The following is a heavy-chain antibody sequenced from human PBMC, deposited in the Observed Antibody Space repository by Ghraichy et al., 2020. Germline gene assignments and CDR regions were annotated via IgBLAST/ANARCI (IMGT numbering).Heavy chain of an antibody. V-gene: IGHV4-34*01. D-gene: IGHD6-13*01. J-gene: IGHJ5*02. CDR3: ARGAAAGTRRYNWFDP. CDR1: GGSFSGYY. CDR2: INHSGST. Sequence: ESLNISCAVYGGSFSGYYWSWIRQPPGKGLEWIGEINHSGSTNYNPSLKSRVTISVDTSKNQFSLKLSSVTAADTAVYYCARGAAAGTRRYNWFDPWGQGTLVTVSS.